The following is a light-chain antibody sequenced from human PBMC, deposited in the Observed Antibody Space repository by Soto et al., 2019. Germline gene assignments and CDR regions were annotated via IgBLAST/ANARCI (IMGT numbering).Light chain of an antibody. CDR2: EVT. CDR1: SSDVGFYKY. V-gene: IGLV2-14*01. Sequence: QSALTQPASVSGSPGQSIAISCTGSSSDVGFYKYVSWYQQHPGKVPKLIIYEVTNRPSGVSKRFSGSKSANTASLTISGLQAEDEADYYCSSYKTSSTRVFGTGTKLTVL. CDR3: SSYKTSSTRV. J-gene: IGLJ1*01.